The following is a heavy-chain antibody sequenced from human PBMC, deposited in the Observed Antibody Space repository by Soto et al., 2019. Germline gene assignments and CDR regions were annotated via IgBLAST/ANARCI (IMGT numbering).Heavy chain of an antibody. CDR3: ATTAHGTGWWDY. CDR1: GFTFSSYG. J-gene: IGHJ4*02. V-gene: IGHV3-33*01. D-gene: IGHD6-19*01. CDR2: IWYDGSNK. Sequence: GGSLRLSCAASGFTFSSYGMHWVRQAPGKGLEWVAVIWYDGSNKYYADSVKGRFTISRDNSKNTLYLQWNNLKTSDTAMYYCATTAHGTGWWDYWGQGTLVTVSS.